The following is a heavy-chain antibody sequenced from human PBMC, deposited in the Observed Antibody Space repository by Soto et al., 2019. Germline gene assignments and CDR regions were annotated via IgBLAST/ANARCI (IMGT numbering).Heavy chain of an antibody. CDR1: GFTFSSYA. D-gene: IGHD3-22*01. CDR3: ASSPVITSFFDY. CDR2: ISYDGSNK. V-gene: IGHV3-30-3*01. J-gene: IGHJ4*02. Sequence: GGSLRLSCAASGFTFSSYAMHWVRQAPGKGLEWVAVISYDGSNKYYADSVKGRFTISRDNSKNTLYLQMNSLRAEDTAVYYCASSPVITSFFDYWGQGTLVTVSS.